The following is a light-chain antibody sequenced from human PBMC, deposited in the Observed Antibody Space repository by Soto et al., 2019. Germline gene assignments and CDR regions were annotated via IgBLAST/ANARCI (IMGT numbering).Light chain of an antibody. CDR3: AAWDASLSGHV. CDR2: RNN. J-gene: IGLJ1*01. Sequence: QSVLTQPPSASGTPGQRVTISCSGGSSNIGTNTVNWFQQLPGTAPKLLIYRNNQRPSGVPDRFSGSKSGTSASLAITGLQSEDEADYYCAAWDASLSGHVFGTGTKLTVL. CDR1: SSNIGTNT. V-gene: IGLV1-44*01.